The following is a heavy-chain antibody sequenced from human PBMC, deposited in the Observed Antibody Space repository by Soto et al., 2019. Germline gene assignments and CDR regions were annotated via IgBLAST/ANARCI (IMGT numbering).Heavy chain of an antibody. CDR1: GGSISSYY. Sequence: SEPLSLTCTVSGGSISSYYWSWIRQPPGKGLEWIGYIYYSGSTNYNPSLKSRVTISVDTSKNQFSLKLSSVTAADTAVYYCARDCSGGSCQEGHDAFDIWGQGTMVTVSS. V-gene: IGHV4-59*01. J-gene: IGHJ3*02. CDR2: IYYSGST. D-gene: IGHD2-15*01. CDR3: ARDCSGGSCQEGHDAFDI.